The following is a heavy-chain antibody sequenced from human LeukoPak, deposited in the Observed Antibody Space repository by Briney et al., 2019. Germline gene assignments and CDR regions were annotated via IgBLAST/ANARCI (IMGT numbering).Heavy chain of an antibody. CDR1: GGSISSRSAC. D-gene: IGHD2-21*02. J-gene: IGHJ4*02. Sequence: SETLSLTCTVSGGSISSRSACWGWIRQPPGKGLEWIGTICYSGSTYYTPSLKSRVTISVDTSKIQFSLKLRSVTAPHTAVYYCARVVMTGRIYYCDYWGQGTLVTVSS. CDR3: ARVVMTGRIYYCDY. V-gene: IGHV4-39*07. CDR2: ICYSGST.